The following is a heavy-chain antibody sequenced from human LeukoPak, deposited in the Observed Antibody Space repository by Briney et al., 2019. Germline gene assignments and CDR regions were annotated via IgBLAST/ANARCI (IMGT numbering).Heavy chain of an antibody. CDR3: ARDGAINGDYVYYFGMDV. CDR2: ISAYNGNT. V-gene: IGHV1-18*01. J-gene: IGHJ6*02. D-gene: IGHD4-17*01. CDR1: GYTFTSNG. Sequence: GASVKVSCKASGYTFTSNGISWVRQAPGQGPEWMGWISAYNGNTNYAQKVQGRITMTTDTSTATAYMELRSPRSDDTAVYYCARDGAINGDYVYYFGMDVWGQGTTVTVSS.